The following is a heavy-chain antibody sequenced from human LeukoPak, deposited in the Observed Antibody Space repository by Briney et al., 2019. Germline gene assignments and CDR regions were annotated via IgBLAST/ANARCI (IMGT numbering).Heavy chain of an antibody. CDR3: ARVSPSGVWDV. CDR1: GGSISVINYY. V-gene: IGHV4-61*02. Sequence: PSETLSLPCTVSGGSISVINYYWTWVRQPAGKGLEWIGRIYTTGSSNYNPSRKSRVTISVDTSNNQFSLKLSSVTAADTAVYYCARVSPSGVWDVWGQGTTVTVSS. D-gene: IGHD3-10*01. J-gene: IGHJ6*02. CDR2: IYTTGSS.